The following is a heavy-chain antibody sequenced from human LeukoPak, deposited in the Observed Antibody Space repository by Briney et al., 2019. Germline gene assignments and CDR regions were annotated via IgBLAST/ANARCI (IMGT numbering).Heavy chain of an antibody. J-gene: IGHJ5*02. CDR1: GGTFSSYA. D-gene: IGHD2-15*01. V-gene: IGHV1-69*13. CDR3: ARAPAWGYCSGGSCQGWFDP. CDR2: IIPIFGTA. Sequence: GVSVKVSCKASGGTFSSYAISWVRQAPGQGLEWMGGIIPIFGTANYAQKFQGRVTITADESTSTAYMELSSLRSEDTAVYYCARAPAWGYCSGGSCQGWFDPWGQGTLVTVSS.